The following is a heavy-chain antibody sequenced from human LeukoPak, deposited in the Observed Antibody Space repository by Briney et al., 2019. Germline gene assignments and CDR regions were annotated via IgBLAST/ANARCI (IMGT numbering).Heavy chain of an antibody. J-gene: IGHJ3*02. Sequence: GSLRLSCAASGFTFSSYVMSWVRQAPGKGLEWFGSISYSGGTSYNPSLRSRVTISVDTSKNQFSLKLNSVTAADTAVYYCAREVEYYDSSGYRPHAFDIWGQGTVVTVSS. CDR3: AREVEYYDSSGYRPHAFDI. V-gene: IGHV4-39*02. D-gene: IGHD3-22*01. CDR2: ISYSGGT. CDR1: GFTFSSYV.